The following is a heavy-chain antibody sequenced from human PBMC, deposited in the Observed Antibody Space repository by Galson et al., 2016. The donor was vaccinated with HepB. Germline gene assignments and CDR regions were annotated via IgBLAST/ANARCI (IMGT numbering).Heavy chain of an antibody. CDR2: IYPGDSDT. CDR3: ARSFQAYYFDY. J-gene: IGHJ4*02. CDR1: GYRFSSYY. Sequence: QSGAEVKKPGESLKISCKGSGYRFSSYYIAWVRQMPGKGLEWMGIIYPGDSDTRYSPSFQGQVTISADKSITTAYLQWSSLKASDTAIYYCARSFQAYYFDYWGQGALVNVSS. V-gene: IGHV5-51*01.